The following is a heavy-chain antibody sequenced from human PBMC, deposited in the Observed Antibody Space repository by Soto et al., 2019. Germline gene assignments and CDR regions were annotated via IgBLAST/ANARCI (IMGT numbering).Heavy chain of an antibody. CDR1: GFTFTSYG. D-gene: IGHD3-9*01. CDR2: ISYDGSNK. CDR3: ARVSRGDILTGSYYFDY. Sequence: GGSLRLSCAASGFTFTSYGMHWVRQAPGKGLEWVAVISYDGSNKYYADSVKGRFTISRDNSKNTLYLQMRSLRSDDTAVYYCARVSRGDILTGSYYFDYWGQGTLVTVSS. J-gene: IGHJ4*02. V-gene: IGHV3-30*03.